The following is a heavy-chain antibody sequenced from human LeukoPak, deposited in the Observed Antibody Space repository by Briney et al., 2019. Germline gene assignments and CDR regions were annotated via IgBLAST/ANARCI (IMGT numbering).Heavy chain of an antibody. CDR2: FDPEDGGT. CDR1: GYTLTELS. D-gene: IGHD3-10*01. CDR3: ATNAVLWFGELTHPFDY. V-gene: IGHV1-24*01. J-gene: IGHJ4*02. Sequence: ASVKVPCKVSGYTLTELSMHWVRQAPGKGLEWMGGFDPEDGGTIYAQKFQGRVTMTEDTSTDTAYMELSSLRSEDTAVYYCATNAVLWFGELTHPFDYWGQGTLVTVSS.